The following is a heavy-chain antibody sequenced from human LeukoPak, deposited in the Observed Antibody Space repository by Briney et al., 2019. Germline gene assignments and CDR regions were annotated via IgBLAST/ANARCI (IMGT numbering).Heavy chain of an antibody. Sequence: ASVKVSCKASGYTFTSYDINWVRQATGQGLEWMGWMNPNSGNTGYAQKFQGRVTVTRNTSISTAYMELSSLRSEDTAVYYCARDSYYYDSSGYYRNWFDPWGQGTLVTSPQ. CDR3: ARDSYYYDSSGYYRNWFDP. J-gene: IGHJ5*02. V-gene: IGHV1-8*01. D-gene: IGHD3-22*01. CDR1: GYTFTSYD. CDR2: MNPNSGNT.